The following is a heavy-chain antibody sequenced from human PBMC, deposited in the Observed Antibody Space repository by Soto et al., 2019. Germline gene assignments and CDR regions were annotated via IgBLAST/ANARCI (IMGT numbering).Heavy chain of an antibody. J-gene: IGHJ4*02. D-gene: IGHD1-1*01. V-gene: IGHV4-39*01. Sequence: SETLSLTCTISGGSINSGFHYWGWIRQPPGKGLEYIGSQYYSGSTYYNPSLKSRVTILIDTSKNQFSLKLSSVTAADTAVYFCARGDDFAGNDYFDYWGQGGLVT. CDR1: GGSINSGFHY. CDR3: ARGDDFAGNDYFDY. CDR2: QYYSGST.